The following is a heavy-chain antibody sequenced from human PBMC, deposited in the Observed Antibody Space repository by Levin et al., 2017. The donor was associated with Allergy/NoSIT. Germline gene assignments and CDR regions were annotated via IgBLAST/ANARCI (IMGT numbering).Heavy chain of an antibody. D-gene: IGHD3-10*01. V-gene: IGHV3-9*01. CDR1: GFTFDDYA. Sequence: PGGSLRLSCAASGFTFDDYAMHWVRQAPGKGLELVSGISWNSGSIGYADSVKGRFTISRDNAKNSLYLQMNSLRTEDTALYYCARDNIGLPDAFDIWGQGTMVIVSS. J-gene: IGHJ3*02. CDR3: ARDNIGLPDAFDI. CDR2: ISWNSGSI.